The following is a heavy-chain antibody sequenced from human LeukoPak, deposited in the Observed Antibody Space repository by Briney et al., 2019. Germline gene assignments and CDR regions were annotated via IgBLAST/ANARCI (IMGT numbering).Heavy chain of an antibody. Sequence: GGSLRLSCAASGFTFSSYGMHWVRQAPCKGLEWVAFIRYDGSNKYYADSVKGRFTISRDNSKNTLYLQMNSLRAEDTAVYYCAIGGVLLWFGELLRDWGQGTLVTVSS. CDR2: IRYDGSNK. D-gene: IGHD3-10*01. V-gene: IGHV3-30*02. CDR1: GFTFSSYG. J-gene: IGHJ4*02. CDR3: AIGGVLLWFGELLRD.